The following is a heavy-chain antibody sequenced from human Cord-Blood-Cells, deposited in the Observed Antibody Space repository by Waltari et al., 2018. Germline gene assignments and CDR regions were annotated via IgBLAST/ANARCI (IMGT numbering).Heavy chain of an antibody. J-gene: IGHJ6*02. CDR3: ARGIYSGYDYYYYYGMDV. CDR2: ISPIFGTA. CDR1: GGTFSSYA. Sequence: QVQLVQSGAEVKKPGSSVKVSCKASGGTFSSYAISWVRQAPGQGLEWMGGISPIFGTANYAQKFHGRVTITADESTSTAYMELSSLRSEDTAVYYCARGIYSGYDYYYYYGMDVWGQGTTVTVSS. V-gene: IGHV1-69*01. D-gene: IGHD5-12*01.